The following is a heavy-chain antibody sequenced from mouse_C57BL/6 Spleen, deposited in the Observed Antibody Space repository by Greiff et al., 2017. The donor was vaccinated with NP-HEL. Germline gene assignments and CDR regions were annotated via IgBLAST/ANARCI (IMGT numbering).Heavy chain of an antibody. J-gene: IGHJ2*01. Sequence: VQLQQPGAELVKPGASVKLSCKASGYTFTSYWMHWVKQRPGQGLEWIGMIHPNSGSTNYNEKFKSKATLTVDKSSSTAYMQLSSLTSEDSAVYYCARSELRSYFDYWGQGTTLTVSS. CDR2: IHPNSGST. V-gene: IGHV1-64*01. CDR1: GYTFTSYW. D-gene: IGHD1-1*01. CDR3: ARSELRSYFDY.